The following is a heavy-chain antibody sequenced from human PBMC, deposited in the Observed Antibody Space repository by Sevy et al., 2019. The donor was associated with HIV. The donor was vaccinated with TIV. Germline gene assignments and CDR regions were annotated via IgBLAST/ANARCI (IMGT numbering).Heavy chain of an antibody. D-gene: IGHD2-21*01. J-gene: IGHJ3*02. V-gene: IGHV3-23*01. CDR3: AKDIIYVVGEAFDI. CDR2: IGGSDGGT. Sequence: GGSLRLSCAASGFTFSTYAMNWVRQAPGQGLESVSAIGGSDGGTYYADSVKGRFTISRDNSKNMLYLLMNSLRAEDTAIYYCAKDIIYVVGEAFDIWGQGTMVTVSS. CDR1: GFTFSTYA.